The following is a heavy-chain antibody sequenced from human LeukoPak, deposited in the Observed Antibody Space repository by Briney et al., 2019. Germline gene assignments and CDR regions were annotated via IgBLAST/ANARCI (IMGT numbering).Heavy chain of an antibody. CDR1: GYTFIPYW. J-gene: IGHJ3*02. CDR2: ISGDGSTI. V-gene: IGHV3-74*01. Sequence: GGSLRLSCAASGYTFIPYWMHWVRQAPGKGLVWLSHISGDGSTIVYADSVKGRFTISRDNAKNTLFLQMDSLRAEDTAVYYCARDRGTPDSFNSWGQGTVATVSS. CDR3: ARDRGTPDSFNS. D-gene: IGHD3-10*01.